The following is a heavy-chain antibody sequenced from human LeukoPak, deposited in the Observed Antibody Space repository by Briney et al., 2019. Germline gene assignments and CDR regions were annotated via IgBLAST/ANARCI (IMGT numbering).Heavy chain of an antibody. D-gene: IGHD1-1*01. CDR2: IYNSGAT. Sequence: SGTLSLTCTVSGGSISSHYCSWIRQSPGKGLEWIGYIYNSGATKYNPSLESRVTISEDTSKNQFSLNVSSVTAADAAVYYCARGPPGGYYYYYMDVWGRGTTVTVSS. CDR1: GGSISSHY. J-gene: IGHJ6*03. V-gene: IGHV4-59*11. CDR3: ARGPPGGYYYYYMDV.